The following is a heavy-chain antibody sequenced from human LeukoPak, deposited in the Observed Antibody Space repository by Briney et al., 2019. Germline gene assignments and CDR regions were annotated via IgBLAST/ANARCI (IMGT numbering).Heavy chain of an antibody. V-gene: IGHV3-23*01. CDR3: ARDSGVVAAYFDS. J-gene: IGHJ4*02. CDR2: ISGSGGST. Sequence: GGSLRLSCAASGFTFSSYAMSWVRQAPGKGLEWVSAISGSGGSTYYADSVKGRFTISRDNSKNTLYLQMNSLRVEDTAVYYCARDSGVVAAYFDSWGQGTLVTVSS. CDR1: GFTFSSYA. D-gene: IGHD2-15*01.